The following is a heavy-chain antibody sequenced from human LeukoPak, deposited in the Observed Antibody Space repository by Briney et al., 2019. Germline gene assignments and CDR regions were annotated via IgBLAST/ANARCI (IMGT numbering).Heavy chain of an antibody. CDR1: GFTFSSYA. CDR3: ARYGGSYSLDY. CDR2: ISSSSSTI. Sequence: GGSLRLSCAASGFTFSSYAMSWVRQAPGKGLEWVSYISSSSSTIYYADSVEGRFTISRDNAKNSLYPQMNSLRAEDTAVYYCARYGGSYSLDYWGQGTLVTVSS. D-gene: IGHD1-26*01. V-gene: IGHV3-48*01. J-gene: IGHJ4*02.